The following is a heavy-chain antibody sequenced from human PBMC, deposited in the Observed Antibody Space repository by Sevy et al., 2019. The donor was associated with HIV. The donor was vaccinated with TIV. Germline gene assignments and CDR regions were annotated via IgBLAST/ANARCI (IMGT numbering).Heavy chain of an antibody. Sequence: GGSLGLSCAASGFTFSSYAMSWVRQAPGKGLEWVSAISGSGGSTYYADSVKGRFTISRDNSKNTLYLQMNSLRAEDTAVYYCAKDARYYDSSGYYSDAFDIWGQGTMVTVSS. V-gene: IGHV3-23*01. D-gene: IGHD3-22*01. CDR3: AKDARYYDSSGYYSDAFDI. CDR1: GFTFSSYA. J-gene: IGHJ3*02. CDR2: ISGSGGST.